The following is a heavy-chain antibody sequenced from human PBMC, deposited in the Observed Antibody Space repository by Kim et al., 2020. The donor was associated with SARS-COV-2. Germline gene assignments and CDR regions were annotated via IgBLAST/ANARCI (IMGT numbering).Heavy chain of an antibody. J-gene: IGHJ4*02. D-gene: IGHD3-22*01. V-gene: IGHV1-69*04. CDR3: ARVDYDSSGYYHDY. Sequence: AQKFQGRGTITADKSTSTAYMELSSLRSEDTAVYYCARVDYDSSGYYHDYWGQGTLVTVSS.